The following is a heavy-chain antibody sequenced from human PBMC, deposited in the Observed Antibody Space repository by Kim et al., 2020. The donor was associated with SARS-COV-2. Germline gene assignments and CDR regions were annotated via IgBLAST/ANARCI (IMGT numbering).Heavy chain of an antibody. D-gene: IGHD3-22*01. CDR3: ARGSSYYDSSGGDAFDI. J-gene: IGHJ3*02. Sequence: GGSLRLSCAASGFTFSSYGMHWVRQAPGKGLEWVAVISYDGSNKYYADSVKGRFTISRDNSKNTLYLQMNSLRAEDTAVYYCARGSSYYDSSGGDAFDIWGQGTMVTVSS. V-gene: IGHV3-33*05. CDR2: ISYDGSNK. CDR1: GFTFSSYG.